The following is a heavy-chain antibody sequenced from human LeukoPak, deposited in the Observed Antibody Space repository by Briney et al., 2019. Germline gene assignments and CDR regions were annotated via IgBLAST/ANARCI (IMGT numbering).Heavy chain of an antibody. D-gene: IGHD2-2*01. CDR1: GFPFSSYA. Sequence: PGGSLRLSCSASGFPFSSYAMHWVRQAPGKGLEYVSAISDSGGSTYYADSVKGRFTISRDNSKNTLYLQMSSLRAEDTAVYFCGRGCPFGPYGMDVWGQGTTVTVAS. V-gene: IGHV3-64D*09. CDR2: ISDSGGST. CDR3: GRGCPFGPYGMDV. J-gene: IGHJ6*02.